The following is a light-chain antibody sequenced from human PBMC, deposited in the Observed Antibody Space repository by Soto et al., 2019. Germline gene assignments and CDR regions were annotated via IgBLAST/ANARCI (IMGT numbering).Light chain of an antibody. CDR1: SSDVGGYNY. CDR3: SSYTGSSTPYV. J-gene: IGLJ1*01. CDR2: EVS. V-gene: IGLV2-14*01. Sequence: QAVVTPPASVSGSPGQSITISCTGTSSDVGGYNYVSWYQQHPGKAPKLMIYEVSNRPSGVSNRFSGSRSGNTASLAISGLQAEDEADYYCSSYTGSSTPYVFGTGTKLTVL.